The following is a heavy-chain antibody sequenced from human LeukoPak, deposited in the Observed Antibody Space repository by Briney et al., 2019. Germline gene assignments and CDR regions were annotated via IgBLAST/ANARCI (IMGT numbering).Heavy chain of an antibody. CDR3: ARDYASDY. D-gene: IGHD3-10*01. CDR1: GFPFSDHE. CDR2: ISRSGDTI. J-gene: IGHJ4*02. Sequence: GGSLRLSCAASGFPFSDHEMNWVRQAPGKGLEWVSYISRSGDTIYFADSVKGRFTISRDNAKNSLYLQMSSLRAEDTAVYYCARDYASDYWGQGTLVTVSS. V-gene: IGHV3-48*03.